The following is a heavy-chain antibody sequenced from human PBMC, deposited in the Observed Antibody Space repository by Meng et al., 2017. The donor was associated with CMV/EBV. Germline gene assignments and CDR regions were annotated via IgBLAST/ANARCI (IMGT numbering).Heavy chain of an antibody. V-gene: IGHV3-20*04. Sequence: GESLKISCAASGFTFSSYSMNWVRQAPGKGLEWVSGINWNGGSTGYGDSVKGRFTISRDNAKNSLYLQMNSLRAEDTALYYCAKAYSSSWRAWFDPWGQGTLVTVSS. CDR3: AKAYSSSWRAWFDP. CDR2: INWNGGST. J-gene: IGHJ5*02. D-gene: IGHD6-13*01. CDR1: GFTFSSYS.